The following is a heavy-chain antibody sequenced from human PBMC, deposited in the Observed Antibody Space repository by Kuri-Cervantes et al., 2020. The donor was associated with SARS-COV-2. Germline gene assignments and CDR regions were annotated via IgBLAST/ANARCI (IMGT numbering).Heavy chain of an antibody. J-gene: IGHJ6*03. Sequence: SETLSLTCTVSGGSISSYYWSWIRQPPGQGLEWLGYIYYSGSTKYNPPLESRVTISLDTSRNQFSLKLSSVTAADSAVYYCARSGYYSRGVTYYYMDVWDKGTTVTDSS. D-gene: IGHD3-22*01. CDR2: IYYSGST. V-gene: IGHV4-59*12. CDR1: GGSISSYY. CDR3: ARSGYYSRGVTYYYMDV.